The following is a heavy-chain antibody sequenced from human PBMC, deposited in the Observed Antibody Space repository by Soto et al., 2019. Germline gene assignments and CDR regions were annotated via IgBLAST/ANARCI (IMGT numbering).Heavy chain of an antibody. Sequence: SETLSLTCTVSGGSVSSGSYYWSWIRQPPGKGLEWIGYIYYSGSTNYNPSLKSRVTISVDTSKNQFSLKLSSVTAADTAVYYCASNLYYYDSSGFDYWGQGTLATVSS. V-gene: IGHV4-61*01. CDR3: ASNLYYYDSSGFDY. J-gene: IGHJ4*02. CDR2: IYYSGST. D-gene: IGHD3-22*01. CDR1: GGSVSSGSYY.